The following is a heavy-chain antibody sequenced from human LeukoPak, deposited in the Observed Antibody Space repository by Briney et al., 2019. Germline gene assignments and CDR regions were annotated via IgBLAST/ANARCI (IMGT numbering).Heavy chain of an antibody. CDR3: ASFSSRRYCSGGSCYSGVFDY. V-gene: IGHV4-59*12. Sequence: SETLSLTCTVSGGSISSYYWSWIRQPPGKGLEWIGYIYYSGSTNYNPSLKSRVTISVDTSKNQFSLKLSSVTAADTAVYYCASFSSRRYCSGGSCYSGVFDYWGQGTLVTVSS. CDR1: GGSISSYY. CDR2: IYYSGST. J-gene: IGHJ4*02. D-gene: IGHD2-15*01.